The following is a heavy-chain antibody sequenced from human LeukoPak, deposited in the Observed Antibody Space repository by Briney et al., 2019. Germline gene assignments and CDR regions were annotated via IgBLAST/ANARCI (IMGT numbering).Heavy chain of an antibody. J-gene: IGHJ3*02. V-gene: IGHV1-18*01. D-gene: IGHD2-2*01. CDR2: ISAYNGNT. Sequence: ASVKVSCKASGDTFTSYGISWVRQAPGQGLEWMGWISAYNGNTNYAQKLQGRVTMTTDTSTSTAYMELRSLRSDDTAVYYCARDSDIVVVPAATNDAFDIWGQGTMVTVSS. CDR1: GDTFTSYG. CDR3: ARDSDIVVVPAATNDAFDI.